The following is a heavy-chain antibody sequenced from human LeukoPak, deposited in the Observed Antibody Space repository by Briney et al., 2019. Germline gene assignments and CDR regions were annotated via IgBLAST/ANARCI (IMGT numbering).Heavy chain of an antibody. Sequence: GRSLRLSCAASGFTFADYAMPWVRQAPGKGLEWVSGISWNSGSIDYADSVKGRFTISRDNAKKSLYLQMDSLRPEDTALYYCSKGNYGMDVWGQGTTVTVSS. J-gene: IGHJ6*02. D-gene: IGHD3-10*01. V-gene: IGHV3-9*01. CDR1: GFTFADYA. CDR2: ISWNSGSI. CDR3: SKGNYGMDV.